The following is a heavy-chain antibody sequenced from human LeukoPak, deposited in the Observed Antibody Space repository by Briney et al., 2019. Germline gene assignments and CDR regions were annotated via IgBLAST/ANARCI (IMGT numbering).Heavy chain of an antibody. V-gene: IGHV6-1*01. J-gene: IGHJ5*02. CDR2: TYYRSTWYN. CDR3: ARRLTQYVCFDP. D-gene: IGHD2-2*01. Sequence: SQTLSLTCAISGDSVSSNSVTWNWIRQSPSRALEWLGRTYYRSTWYNDYAVSVRGRITVNPDTSKNQFSLHLNSVTPEDTAVYYCARRLTQYVCFDPWGQGILVTVSS. CDR1: GDSVSSNSVT.